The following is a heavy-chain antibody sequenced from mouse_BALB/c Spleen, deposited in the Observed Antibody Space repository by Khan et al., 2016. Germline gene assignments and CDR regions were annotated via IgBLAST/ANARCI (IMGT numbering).Heavy chain of an antibody. V-gene: IGHV5-6-5*01. CDR2: ITSGGST. CDR1: GFTFSSYA. Sequence: EVELVESGGGLVKPGGSLKLSCSASGFTFSSYAMSWVRQTPEKRLEWVASITSGGSTYYPDSMKGRFTISRDSARKILYLQMSSLRSEDTAMYYCTRRDYESFVFWGQGTLVTVSA. CDR3: TRRDYESFVF. D-gene: IGHD1-1*01. J-gene: IGHJ3*01.